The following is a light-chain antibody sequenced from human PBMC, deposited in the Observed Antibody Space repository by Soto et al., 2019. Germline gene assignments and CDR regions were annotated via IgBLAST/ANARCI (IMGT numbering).Light chain of an antibody. Sequence: QSALTQPASVSGSPGQSITISCTGTRSDVGGYNYVSWYQQHPGKAPKLMIYEVSNRPSGVSNRFSGSKSGNTASLTISGLQAEDDADYYCSSYTSSRPVVFGGGTKLTGL. J-gene: IGLJ2*01. CDR3: SSYTSSRPVV. V-gene: IGLV2-14*01. CDR2: EVS. CDR1: RSDVGGYNY.